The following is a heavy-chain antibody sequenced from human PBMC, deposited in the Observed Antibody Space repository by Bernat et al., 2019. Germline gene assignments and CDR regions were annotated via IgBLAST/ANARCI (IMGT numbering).Heavy chain of an antibody. CDR2: INAGNGNT. CDR3: ARVPHYYYGMDV. Sequence: QVQLVQSGAEVKKPGASVQVSCKASGYTFTSYAMHWVRQAPGQRLEWMGWINAGNGNTKYSQKFQGRVTITRDTSASTAYMELSSLRSEDTAVYYCARVPHYYYGMDVWGQGTTVTVSS. J-gene: IGHJ6*02. V-gene: IGHV1-3*01. CDR1: GYTFTSYA.